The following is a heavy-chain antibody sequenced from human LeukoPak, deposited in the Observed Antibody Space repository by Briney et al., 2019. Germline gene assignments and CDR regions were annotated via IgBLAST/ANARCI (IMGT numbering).Heavy chain of an antibody. V-gene: IGHV4-31*03. D-gene: IGHD3-22*01. J-gene: IGHJ3*02. Sequence: PSETLSLTCTVSGGSISSGGYYWSWIRQHPGKGLEWIGYIYYSGSTYYNPSLKSRVTISVDTSKNQFSLKLSSVTAADTAVYYCARDHLSYYDSSGYAFDIWGQGTMVTVSS. CDR3: ARDHLSYYDSSGYAFDI. CDR1: GGSISSGGYY. CDR2: IYYSGST.